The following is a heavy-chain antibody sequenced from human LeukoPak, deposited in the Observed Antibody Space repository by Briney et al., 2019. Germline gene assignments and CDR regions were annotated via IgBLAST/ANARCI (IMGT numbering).Heavy chain of an antibody. D-gene: IGHD4-11*01. CDR3: ARHGGTRVTLVEVYYFDY. CDR2: IYYTGGT. Sequence: SETLSLTCSVSGGSITSSSYYWTWIRQPPEKGLEWIGSIYYTGGTYYSPSLKSRVTISVDTSKNQFSLKLSSVTAADTAVYYCARHGGTRVTLVEVYYFDYWGQGTLVTVSS. J-gene: IGHJ4*02. V-gene: IGHV4-39*01. CDR1: GGSITSSSYY.